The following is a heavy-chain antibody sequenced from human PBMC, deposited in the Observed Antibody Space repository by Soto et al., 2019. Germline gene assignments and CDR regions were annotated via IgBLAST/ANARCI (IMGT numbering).Heavy chain of an antibody. J-gene: IGHJ6*04. CDR2: IYHSGST. D-gene: IGHD3-22*01. CDR1: GGSISSGGYS. Sequence: PSETLSLTCAVSGGSISSGGYSWSWIRQPPGKGLEWIGYIYHSGSTYYNPSLKSRVTISVDRSKNQFSLKLSSVTAADTAVYYCARGYSCDSSGYYWGMDGCRKGTRVAVAS. V-gene: IGHV4-30-2*01. CDR3: ARGYSCDSSGYYWGMDG.